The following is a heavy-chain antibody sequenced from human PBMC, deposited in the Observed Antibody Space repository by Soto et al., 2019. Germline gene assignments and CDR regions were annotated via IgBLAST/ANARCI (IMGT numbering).Heavy chain of an antibody. J-gene: IGHJ3*02. Sequence: ASETLSLTCAVYGGSFSGYYWSWIRQPPGKGLEWIGDINYSGSTNYNPSLKSRVTISVDTSKNQFSLKLSSVTAADTAVYYCARDLVDCSGGSCTRHDAFDIWGQGTMVTVSS. CDR2: INYSGST. D-gene: IGHD2-15*01. CDR3: ARDLVDCSGGSCTRHDAFDI. V-gene: IGHV4-34*01. CDR1: GGSFSGYY.